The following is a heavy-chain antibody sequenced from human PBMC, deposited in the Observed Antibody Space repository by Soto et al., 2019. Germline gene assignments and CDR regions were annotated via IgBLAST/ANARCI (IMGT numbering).Heavy chain of an antibody. Sequence: GGSLRLSCAASGFTFSSYGMHWVRQAPGKGLEWVAVIWYDGSNKYYADSVKGRFTISRDNSKNTLYLQMNSLRAEDTAVYYCAREGVYDFWSGLQPYGMDVWGQGTTVTVSS. D-gene: IGHD3-3*01. CDR2: IWYDGSNK. V-gene: IGHV3-33*01. CDR3: AREGVYDFWSGLQPYGMDV. J-gene: IGHJ6*02. CDR1: GFTFSSYG.